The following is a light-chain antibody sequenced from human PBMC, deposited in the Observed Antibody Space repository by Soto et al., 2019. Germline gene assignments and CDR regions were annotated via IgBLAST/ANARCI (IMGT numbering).Light chain of an antibody. CDR1: QSVDSTF. CDR3: QQYMSSVT. CDR2: GVS. Sequence: EIVLTQSPGSLSLSPGERATLSCRASQSVDSTFFAWYQKKPGQAPRLLMYGVSKGAAGIPDRFSGSGSGTAFTLTISRLEPEDFAVYYCQQYMSSVTFGQGTRVEIK. V-gene: IGKV3-20*01. J-gene: IGKJ1*01.